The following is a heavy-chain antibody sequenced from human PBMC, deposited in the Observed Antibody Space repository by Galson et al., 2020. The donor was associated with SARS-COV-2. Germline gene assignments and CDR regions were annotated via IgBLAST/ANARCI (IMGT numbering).Heavy chain of an antibody. Sequence: SGPTLVKPTQTLTLTCTFSGVSLSSSETRVSWIRQPPGKALEWLARIDWDDDKFYSTSLKTRLTISKDTSKNQVVLTMTNMDPVDTATYYCARRQRGDYAFDSWGQGTLVTVSS. CDR1: GVSLSSSETR. CDR3: ARRQRGDYAFDS. V-gene: IGHV2-70*04. J-gene: IGHJ4*02. CDR2: IDWDDDK. D-gene: IGHD3-16*01.